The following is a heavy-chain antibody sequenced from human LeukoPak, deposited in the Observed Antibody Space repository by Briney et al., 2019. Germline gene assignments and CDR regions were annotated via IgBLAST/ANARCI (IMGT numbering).Heavy chain of an antibody. Sequence: PGRSLRLSCAASGFTFSSYAMHWVRPAPGKGLEWVAVISYDGSNKYYADSVKGRFTISRDNSKNTLYLQMNSLRAEDTAVYYCARDGARQLWLYYFDYWGQGTLVTVSS. V-gene: IGHV3-30*04. CDR1: GFTFSSYA. J-gene: IGHJ4*02. D-gene: IGHD5-18*01. CDR3: ARDGARQLWLYYFDY. CDR2: ISYDGSNK.